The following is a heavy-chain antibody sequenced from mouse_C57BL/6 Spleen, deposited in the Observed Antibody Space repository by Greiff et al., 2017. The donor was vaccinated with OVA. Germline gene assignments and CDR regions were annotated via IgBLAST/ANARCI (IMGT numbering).Heavy chain of an antibody. D-gene: IGHD4-1*01. CDR1: GYAFTNYL. CDR3: ARGRLTGNARDY. Sequence: QVQLQQSGAELVRPGTSVKVSCKASGYAFTNYLIEWVKQRPGQGLEWIGVINPGSGGTNYNEKFKGKATLTADKSSSTAYMQLSSLKSGDSAFYFWARGRLTGNARDYGGQGTSVTV. V-gene: IGHV1-54*01. CDR2: INPGSGGT. J-gene: IGHJ4*01.